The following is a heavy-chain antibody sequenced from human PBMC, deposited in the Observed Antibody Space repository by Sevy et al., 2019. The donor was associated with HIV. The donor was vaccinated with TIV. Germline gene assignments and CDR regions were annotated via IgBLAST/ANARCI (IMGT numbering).Heavy chain of an antibody. CDR3: AKEQSYGGNSFDY. V-gene: IGHV3-9*01. J-gene: IGHJ4*02. CDR2: ISWNSGSI. Sequence: GGSLRLSCAASGFTFDDYAMHWVRQAPGKGLEWVSGISWNSGSIGYADSVKGRFTISRDNAKNSLYLQMNSLRAEDTALYYCAKEQSYGGNSFDYWGQGTLVTVSS. CDR1: GFTFDDYA. D-gene: IGHD2-15*01.